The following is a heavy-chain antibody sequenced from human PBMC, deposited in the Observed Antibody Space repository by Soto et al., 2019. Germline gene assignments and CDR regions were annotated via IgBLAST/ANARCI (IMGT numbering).Heavy chain of an antibody. CDR1: GFTFSDYY. V-gene: IGHV3-11*06. CDR2: ISSSSSYI. D-gene: IGHD3-16*02. J-gene: IGHJ3*02. Sequence: QVQLVESGGGLVKPGGSLRLSCAASGFTFSDYYMSWIRQAPGKGLEWVSYISSSSSYIYYADSVKGRFTISRDNAKNSLYLQMNSLRAEDTAVYYCARDGDYVWGSYRWSDAFDIWGQGTMVTVSS. CDR3: ARDGDYVWGSYRWSDAFDI.